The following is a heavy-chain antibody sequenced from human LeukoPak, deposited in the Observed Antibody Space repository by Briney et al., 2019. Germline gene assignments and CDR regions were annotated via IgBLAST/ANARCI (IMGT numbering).Heavy chain of an antibody. D-gene: IGHD3-9*01. CDR1: GFTFSSYS. Sequence: PGGSLRLSCAASGFTFSSYSMSWVRQPPGKGLEWIGEINHSGSTNYNPSLKSRVTISVDTSKNQFSLKLSSVTAADTAVYYCASRPKLYYDILTGYWKDWGQGTLVTVSS. J-gene: IGHJ4*02. CDR2: INHSGST. CDR3: ASRPKLYYDILTGYWKD. V-gene: IGHV4-34*01.